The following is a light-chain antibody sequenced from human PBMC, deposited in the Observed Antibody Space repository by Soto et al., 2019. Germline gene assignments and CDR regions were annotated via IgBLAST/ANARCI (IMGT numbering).Light chain of an antibody. J-gene: IGKJ1*01. CDR2: AAS. CDR1: QGISNY. Sequence: DIQMTQSPSSLSASVGDRVTITCRASQGISNYLAWYQQKPGKVPKLLIYAASTLQSGVPSRFSGSGSGTDFTFTISSLQPEDVATYYCQKYNSALWMLGQGTKVEIK. CDR3: QKYNSALWM. V-gene: IGKV1-27*01.